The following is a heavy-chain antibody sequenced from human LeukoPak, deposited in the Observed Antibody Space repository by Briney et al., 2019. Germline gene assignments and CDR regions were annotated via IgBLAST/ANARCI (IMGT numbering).Heavy chain of an antibody. CDR2: ISSSSSYI. D-gene: IGHD5-18*01. CDR1: GFTFSSYS. J-gene: IGHJ4*02. Sequence: GGSLRLSCAASGFTFSSYSMNWVRQARGKGLEWVSSISSSSSYIYYADSVKGRFTISRDNAKNSLYLQMNSLRAEDTAVYYCAREVGDTAMSDYWGQGTLVTVSS. V-gene: IGHV3-21*01. CDR3: AREVGDTAMSDY.